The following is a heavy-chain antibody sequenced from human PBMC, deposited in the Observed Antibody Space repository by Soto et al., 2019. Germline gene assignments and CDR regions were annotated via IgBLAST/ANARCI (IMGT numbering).Heavy chain of an antibody. CDR1: GGSISSYY. V-gene: IGHV4-59*08. CDR2: IYYSGST. J-gene: IGHJ4*02. CDR3: ARLPNSSGWLYFDY. D-gene: IGHD6-19*01. Sequence: SETLSLTCTVSGGSISSYYWSWIRQPPGKGLEWIGYIYYSGSTNYNPSLKSRVTISVDTSKNQFSLKLSSVTAADTAVYYCARLPNSSGWLYFDYWGQGTLVTVSS.